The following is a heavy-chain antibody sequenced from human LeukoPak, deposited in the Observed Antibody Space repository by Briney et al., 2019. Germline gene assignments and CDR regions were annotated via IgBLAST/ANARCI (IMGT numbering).Heavy chain of an antibody. CDR2: ICSSSSYI. Sequence: PGGSLRLSCAASGFTFSRYSMNWVRPAPGKGLEGVSSICSSSSYIYYANSVKGRSTISRDNAKNSLYLQMTSLRAEDTAVYYCARDELERVVTATKYYYYYGMDVWGQGTTVTVSS. CDR3: ARDELERVVTATKYYYYYGMDV. J-gene: IGHJ6*02. D-gene: IGHD2-21*02. CDR1: GFTFSRYS. V-gene: IGHV3-21*01.